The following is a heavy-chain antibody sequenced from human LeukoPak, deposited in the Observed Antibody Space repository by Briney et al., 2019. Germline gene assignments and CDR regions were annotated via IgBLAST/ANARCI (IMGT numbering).Heavy chain of an antibody. CDR1: GYSFTNYW. J-gene: IGHJ4*02. CDR2: IYPGDSDT. Sequence: GESLKISCEGSGYSFTNYWIGWVRQMPGKGLEWMGIIYPGDSDTRDSPSFQGQVTISADKSIATAYLQWSSLKASDTAMYYCARRSYGSGSYSFDYWGQGTLVTVSS. D-gene: IGHD3-10*01. CDR3: ARRSYGSGSYSFDY. V-gene: IGHV5-51*01.